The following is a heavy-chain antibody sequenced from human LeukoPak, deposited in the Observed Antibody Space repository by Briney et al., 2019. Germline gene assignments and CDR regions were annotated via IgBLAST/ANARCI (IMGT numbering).Heavy chain of an antibody. CDR3: ARALGSVGYVYFDY. CDR2: IYYTGSI. D-gene: IGHD5-12*01. J-gene: IGHJ4*02. Sequence: SETLSLTCTVSGGSISRNYWSWIRKPPGKGLQWIGYIYYTGSINYNPSLKSRVTISVDTSKTQFSLRLSSVTAADTAVYYCARALGSVGYVYFDYWGQGTLVTVSS. V-gene: IGHV4-59*01. CDR1: GGSISRNY.